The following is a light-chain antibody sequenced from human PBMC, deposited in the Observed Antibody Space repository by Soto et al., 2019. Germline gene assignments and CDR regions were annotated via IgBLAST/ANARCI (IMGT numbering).Light chain of an antibody. J-gene: IGLJ2*01. CDR3: QSYDTSLSGHVV. Sequence: QSALTQPRSVSGSPGQSVTISCTGTSSDVGAYPYVSWYQQHPDKAPKLMIYDVSERPSGVPDRFSGSKSGNTASLTISGLQAEDEADYYCQSYDTSLSGHVVFAGGTKLTVL. CDR2: DVS. V-gene: IGLV2-11*01. CDR1: SSDVGAYPY.